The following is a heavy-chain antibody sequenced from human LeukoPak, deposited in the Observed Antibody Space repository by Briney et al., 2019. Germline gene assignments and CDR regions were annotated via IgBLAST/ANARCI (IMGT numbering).Heavy chain of an antibody. Sequence: PGGSLRLSCAASGFTFSSYGMHWVRQAPGKGLEWVAFIRYDGSNKYYADSVKGRFTISRDNSKNTLYLQMNSLRAEDTAVYYCAKDGRTLSVGAPDYWGQGTLVTVSS. V-gene: IGHV3-30*02. CDR1: GFTFSSYG. CDR2: IRYDGSNK. CDR3: AKDGRTLSVGAPDY. J-gene: IGHJ4*02. D-gene: IGHD1-26*01.